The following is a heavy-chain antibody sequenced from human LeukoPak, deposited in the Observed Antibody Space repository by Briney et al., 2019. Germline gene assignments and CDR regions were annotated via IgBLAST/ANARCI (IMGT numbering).Heavy chain of an antibody. V-gene: IGHV1-46*01. J-gene: IGHJ4*02. CDR2: INPSVGST. CDR1: GYTFTSYY. CDR3: ARDRVDMRYFDY. D-gene: IGHD5-12*01. Sequence: ASVKVSCKASGYTFTSYYMHWVRQAPGQGLEWMGIINPSVGSTSYAQKFQGRVTMTRDTSTSTVYMELSSLRSEDTAVYYCARDRVDMRYFDYWGQGTLVTVSS.